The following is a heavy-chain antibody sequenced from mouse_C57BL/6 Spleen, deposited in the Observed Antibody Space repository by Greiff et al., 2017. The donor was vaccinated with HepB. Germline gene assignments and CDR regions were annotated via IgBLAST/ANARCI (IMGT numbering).Heavy chain of an antibody. J-gene: IGHJ2*01. CDR3: ARKGELPFDY. Sequence: QVLLQQPGAELVKPGASVKLSCKASGYTFTSYWMQWVKQRPGQGLEWIGEIDPSDSYTNYNQKFKGKATLTVDTSSSTAYMQLSSLTSEDSAVYYCARKGELPFDYWGQGTTLTVSS. CDR1: GYTFTSYW. CDR2: IDPSDSYT. V-gene: IGHV1-50*01.